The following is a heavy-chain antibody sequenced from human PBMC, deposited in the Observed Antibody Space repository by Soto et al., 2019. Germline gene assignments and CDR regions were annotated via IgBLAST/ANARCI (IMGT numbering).Heavy chain of an antibody. J-gene: IGHJ3*02. Sequence: EVQLVESGGGLVQPGGSLRLSCVGSGFTFHEFAMHWVRQAPGKGLEWVSGINWNGDKVDCAGSVKGRFTISRDNAKNSLYLQMNSLGADDTALYYCARDMWLPSGPLGPARPSDIWGQGTMVTVSS. CDR2: INWNGDKV. CDR3: ARDMWLPSGPLGPARPSDI. CDR1: GFTFHEFA. V-gene: IGHV3-9*01. D-gene: IGHD6-6*01.